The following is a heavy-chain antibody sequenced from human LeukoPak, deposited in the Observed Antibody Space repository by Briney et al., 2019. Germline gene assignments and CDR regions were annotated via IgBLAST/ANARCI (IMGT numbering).Heavy chain of an antibody. Sequence: ASVKVSCKAYGGTFSSYAISWVRQAPGQGLEWMGGIIPIFGTANYAQKFQGRVTITADESASTAYMELSSLRSEDTAVYYCARDSGSSSSWYMGGYFDYWGQGTLVTVSS. CDR3: ARDSGSSSSWYMGGYFDY. CDR1: GGTFSSYA. J-gene: IGHJ4*02. V-gene: IGHV1-69*01. D-gene: IGHD6-13*01. CDR2: IIPIFGTA.